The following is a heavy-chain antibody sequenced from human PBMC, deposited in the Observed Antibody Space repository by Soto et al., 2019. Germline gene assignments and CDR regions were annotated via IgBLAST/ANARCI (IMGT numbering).Heavy chain of an antibody. Sequence: ASVKVSCKASGGTFSSYAISWVRQAPGQGLEWMGVINPSGAGTTYAQKFQGRLSVARDTSSSTVYMELSSLRSEDTTMYYCARKVRDYNFDYWGQGTLVTVSS. CDR3: ARKVRDYNFDY. V-gene: IGHV1-46*01. CDR2: INPSGAGT. J-gene: IGHJ4*02. CDR1: GGTFSSYA. D-gene: IGHD4-4*01.